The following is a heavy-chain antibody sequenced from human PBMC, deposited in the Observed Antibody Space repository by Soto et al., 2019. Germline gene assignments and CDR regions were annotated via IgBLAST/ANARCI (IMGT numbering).Heavy chain of an antibody. V-gene: IGHV1-24*01. CDR1: GYTLTELS. J-gene: IGHJ6*02. D-gene: IGHD1-26*01. CDR2: FDPEDGET. CDR3: ATEQSGSYPHYYYYGMDV. Sequence: ASGKVSCKVSGYTLTELSMHWVRQAPGKGLEWMGGFDPEDGETIYAQKFQGRVTMTEDTSTDTAYMELSSLRSEDTAVYYCATEQSGSYPHYYYYGMDVWGQGTTVTVSS.